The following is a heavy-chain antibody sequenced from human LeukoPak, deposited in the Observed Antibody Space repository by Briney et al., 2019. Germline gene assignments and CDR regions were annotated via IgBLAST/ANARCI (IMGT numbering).Heavy chain of an antibody. CDR3: ARDAMVRGAMYYYYYYYMDV. J-gene: IGHJ6*03. D-gene: IGHD3-10*01. Sequence: GGSLRLSCAASGFTFSSYGMHWVRQAPGKGLEWVAVISYDGSNKYYADSVKGRFTISRDNSKNTLYLQMNSLRAEDTAVYYCARDAMVRGAMYYYYYYYMDVWGKGTTVTVSS. CDR2: ISYDGSNK. CDR1: GFTFSSYG. V-gene: IGHV3-30*19.